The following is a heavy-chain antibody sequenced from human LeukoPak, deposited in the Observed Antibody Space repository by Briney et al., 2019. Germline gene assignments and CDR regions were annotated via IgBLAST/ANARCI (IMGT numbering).Heavy chain of an antibody. CDR3: VRWSGSWYY. J-gene: IGHJ4*02. D-gene: IGHD6-13*01. CDR1: GFTLSNYW. Sequence: GGSLRLSCAAPGFTLSNYWMSWVRQAPGKGLEWVANIKQDGSEQYYVDSVKGRFTISRDNSKNSLYLQMNSLRAEDTAVYYCVRWSGSWYYWGQGTLVTVSS. CDR2: IKQDGSEQ. V-gene: IGHV3-7*05.